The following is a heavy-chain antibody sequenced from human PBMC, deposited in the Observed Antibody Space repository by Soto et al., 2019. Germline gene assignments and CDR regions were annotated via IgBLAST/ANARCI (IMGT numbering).Heavy chain of an antibody. D-gene: IGHD4-17*01. Sequence: ASVKVSCKASGCTFTRYAMHWVRQAPGQRREWMGWINAGNGNTKYSQKFQGRVTITRDTSASTAYMELSSPRSEDTAVYYCERAPDYGDYVNDLDYWGQGTLVTVSS. V-gene: IGHV1-3*01. J-gene: IGHJ4*02. CDR3: ERAPDYGDYVNDLDY. CDR1: GCTFTRYA. CDR2: INAGNGNT.